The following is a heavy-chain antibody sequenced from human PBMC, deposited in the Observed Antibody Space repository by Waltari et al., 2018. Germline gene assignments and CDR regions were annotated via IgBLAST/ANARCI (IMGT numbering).Heavy chain of an antibody. V-gene: IGHV4-59*01. CDR2: IYYSGST. Sequence: QVQLQESGPGLVKPSETLSLTCTVSGGSISSYYWSWIRQPPGKGLEWIGYIYYSGSTNYNPSRKSRGTISVDTSKNQFSLKLSSVTAADTAVYYCARARDYYDSSGYFADWFDPWGQGTLVTVSS. J-gene: IGHJ5*02. CDR1: GGSISSYY. D-gene: IGHD3-22*01. CDR3: ARARDYYDSSGYFADWFDP.